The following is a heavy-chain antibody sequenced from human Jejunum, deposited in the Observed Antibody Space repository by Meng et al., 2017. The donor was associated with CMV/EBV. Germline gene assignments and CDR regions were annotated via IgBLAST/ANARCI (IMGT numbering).Heavy chain of an antibody. D-gene: IGHD1-7*01. CDR2: IRHKAAGYST. V-gene: IGHV3-72*01. J-gene: IGHJ4*02. CDR3: TRDGGNYDFAKL. CDR1: FRFSDHR. Sequence: FRFSDHRMDWVRQAPGKGLEWVARIRHKAAGYSTEYGASVKGRVTVSRDDSKSLVYLQMDSLETEDTARYYCTRDGGNYDFAKLWGQGTLVTVSS.